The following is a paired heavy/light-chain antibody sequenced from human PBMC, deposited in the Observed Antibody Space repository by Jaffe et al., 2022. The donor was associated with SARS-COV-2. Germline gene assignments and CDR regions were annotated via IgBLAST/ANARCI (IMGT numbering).Heavy chain of an antibody. Sequence: EVQLVESGGGLVQPGGSLRLSCVASGFTFSTYNMNWVRQAPGKGLEWVSYISTSSLTMYYADSVKGRFTISRDNAENSLYLQMNSLRAEDTAVYYCARRTIYTGSYFFDYWGQGTLVTVSS. D-gene: IGHD1-26*01. J-gene: IGHJ4*02. CDR2: ISTSSLTM. CDR1: GFTFSTYN. CDR3: ARRTIYTGSYFFDY. V-gene: IGHV3-48*01.
Light chain of an antibody. CDR2: GAS. CDR3: QKYSSAPYT. CDR1: QGISNY. J-gene: IGKJ2*01. Sequence: DIQMTQSPSSLSASVGDRVTITCRASQGISNYLAWYQQKPGTVPRLLIYGASTLQSGVTSRFSGSGSGTDFTLTINSLQPEDVATYYCQKYSSAPYTFGQGTKLEI. V-gene: IGKV1-27*01.